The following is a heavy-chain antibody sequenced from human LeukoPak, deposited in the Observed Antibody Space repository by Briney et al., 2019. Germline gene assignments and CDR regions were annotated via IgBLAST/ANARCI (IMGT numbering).Heavy chain of an antibody. D-gene: IGHD6-6*01. CDR2: ISTDGSTT. CDR3: SRRGIGARPFDY. V-gene: IGHV3-74*01. Sequence: PGGSLRLSCAASGFTFSSYWMHWVRQAPGKGLVWVSRISTDGSTTTYADSVKGRFTISRDNAKKTLYLQMNGLRAEDTAVYYCSRRGIGARPFDYWGQGTLVTVSS. CDR1: GFTFSSYW. J-gene: IGHJ4*02.